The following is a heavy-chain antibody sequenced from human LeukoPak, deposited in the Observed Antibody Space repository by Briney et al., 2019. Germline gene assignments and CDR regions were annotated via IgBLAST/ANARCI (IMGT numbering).Heavy chain of an antibody. CDR1: GGSISSYY. V-gene: IGHV4-59*08. D-gene: IGHD2-2*01. CDR2: IYYSGST. Sequence: SETLSLTCTVSGGSISSYYWSWIRQPPGKGLEWIGYIYYSGSTNYNPSLKSRVTISVDTSKNQFSLKLSSVTAADTAVYYCARGLVVPAAMRVPVGSGILPGTYYGMDVWGQGTTVTVSS. CDR3: ARGLVVPAAMRVPVGSGILPGTYYGMDV. J-gene: IGHJ6*02.